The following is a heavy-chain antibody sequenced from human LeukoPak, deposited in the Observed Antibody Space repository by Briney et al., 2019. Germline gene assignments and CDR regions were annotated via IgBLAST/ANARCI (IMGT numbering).Heavy chain of an antibody. D-gene: IGHD1-26*01. CDR2: ITGSGGST. CDR3: AKSGVWDKVRLDP. V-gene: IGHV3-23*01. J-gene: IGHJ5*02. Sequence: HPGGSLRLSCAASGFTFSNYAMSWVRQAPGKGLEWVSTITGSGGSTYYADSVKGRFTISRDNSKNTLYLQMNSLRAEDTAVYYCAKSGVWDKVRLDPWGQGTLVTVSS. CDR1: GFTFSNYA.